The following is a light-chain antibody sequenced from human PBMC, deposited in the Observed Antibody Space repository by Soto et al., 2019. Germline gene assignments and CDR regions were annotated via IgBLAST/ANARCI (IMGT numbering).Light chain of an antibody. CDR2: AAY. J-gene: IGKJ2*01. V-gene: IGKV1-39*01. CDR1: QRISTY. CDR3: QQSYSTPRT. Sequence: DIQMTQSPSSLSASVGDSVTITCRASQRISTYLNWYQQKPGKAPNLLIYAAYSLQSGVPSRFRGSGSGTVFTLTIGSLQPEDFATYYCQQSYSTPRTFGQGTKLEI.